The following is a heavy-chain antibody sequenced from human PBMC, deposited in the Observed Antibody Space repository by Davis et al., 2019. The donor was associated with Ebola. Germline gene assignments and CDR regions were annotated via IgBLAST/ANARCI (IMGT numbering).Heavy chain of an antibody. CDR3: AKVTWESTGDY. Sequence: GGSLRLSCAVSGVTFRNYVMSWVRQAPGKGLEWVSSISSSGGNSFYMDSVRGRFTISSDLSKSTVYLQMNSLRVDDTAMYYCAKVTWESTGDYWGQGTRVTVSS. D-gene: IGHD7-27*01. V-gene: IGHV3-23*01. CDR1: GVTFRNYV. CDR2: ISSSGGNS. J-gene: IGHJ4*02.